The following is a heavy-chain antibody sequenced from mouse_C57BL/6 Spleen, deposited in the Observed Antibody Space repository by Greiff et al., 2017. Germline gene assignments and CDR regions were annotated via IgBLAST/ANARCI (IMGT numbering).Heavy chain of an antibody. J-gene: IGHJ3*01. CDR3: TRSLWLRRGGLAY. CDR1: GYTFTDYE. V-gene: IGHV1-15*01. D-gene: IGHD2-2*01. Sequence: QVQLQQSGAELVRPGASVTLSCKASGYTFTDYEMHWVKQTPVHGLEWIGAIDPETGGTAYNQKFKGKAILTADKSSSTAYMELRSLTSEDSAVYYCTRSLWLRRGGLAYWGQGTLVTVSA. CDR2: IDPETGGT.